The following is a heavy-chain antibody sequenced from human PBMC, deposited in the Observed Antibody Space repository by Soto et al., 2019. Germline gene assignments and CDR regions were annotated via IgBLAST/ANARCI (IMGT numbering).Heavy chain of an antibody. J-gene: IGHJ4*02. V-gene: IGHV3-23*01. D-gene: IGHD2-15*01. CDR3: AKDRRGAYCSGGICYSPDY. CDR2: ISGTGGT. CDR1: GFTFSSHV. Sequence: EVQLWESGGGLVQLGGSLRLSCAVSGFTFSSHVMSWVRQAPGKGLEWVSAISGTGGTYYADSVKGRFTISRDNSKNALYLQMNNLRDEDTAVYYCAKDRRGAYCSGGICYSPDYWGQGTLVIVSS.